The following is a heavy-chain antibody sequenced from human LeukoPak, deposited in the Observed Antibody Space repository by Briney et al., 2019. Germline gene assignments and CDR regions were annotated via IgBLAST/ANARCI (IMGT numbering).Heavy chain of an antibody. D-gene: IGHD3-9*01. CDR2: ISYYGSNK. Sequence: GGSLRLSCAASGFTFNNYGMHWVRQAPGKGLEWVAVISYYGSNKYYGDSVKGRFTISRDNSRNTLYLQMNRLRVDDSSVYYCARGGGSRYLDWLHVVDNWGQGTLVTVSS. J-gene: IGHJ4*02. V-gene: IGHV3-30*03. CDR1: GFTFNNYG. CDR3: ARGGGSRYLDWLHVVDN.